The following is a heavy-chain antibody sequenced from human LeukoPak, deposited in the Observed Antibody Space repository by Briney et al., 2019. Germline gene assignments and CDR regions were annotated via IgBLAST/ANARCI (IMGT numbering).Heavy chain of an antibody. CDR1: GFTFEDYA. D-gene: IGHD3-3*01. CDR2: ISWNSGSI. V-gene: IGHV3-9*01. J-gene: IGHJ4*02. Sequence: GGSLRLSCAASGFTFEDYAMHWVRQAPGKGLEWVSGISWNSGSIGYADSVKGRFTISRDNAKNSLYLQMNSLRAEDTALYYCAKDRHYDFWRGHGDLDYWGQGTLVTVSS. CDR3: AKDRHYDFWRGHGDLDY.